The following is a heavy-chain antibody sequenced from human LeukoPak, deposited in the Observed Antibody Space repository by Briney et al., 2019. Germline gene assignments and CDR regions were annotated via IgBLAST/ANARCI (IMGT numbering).Heavy chain of an antibody. CDR3: AKESLADSGSYYWPRNNWFDP. V-gene: IGHV3-23*01. D-gene: IGHD1-26*01. CDR1: RFTFSSYA. J-gene: IGHJ5*02. Sequence: GGSLRLSCAASRFTFSSYAMSWVRQAPGKGLEWVSTISGSGGSTYYADSVKGRFTISRDNSKNTLYLQMNSLRAEDTAVYYCAKESLADSGSYYWPRNNWFDPWGQGTLVTVSS. CDR2: ISGSGGST.